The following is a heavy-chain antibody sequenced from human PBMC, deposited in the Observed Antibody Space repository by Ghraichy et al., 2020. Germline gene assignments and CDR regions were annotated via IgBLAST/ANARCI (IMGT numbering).Heavy chain of an antibody. V-gene: IGHV3-15*07. CDR2: VKSKSAGETR. J-gene: IGHJ4*02. Sequence: GVLRLSCAASGFDFTNAWVNWVRQAPGKGLEWVARVKSKSAGETRDYAAPVKGRFTISRDDSRNTLYLQMNSLKTEDTAVYYCSTGPHYGSDWGQGTLVAVSS. CDR1: GFDFTNAW. CDR3: STGPHYGSD. D-gene: IGHD3-10*01.